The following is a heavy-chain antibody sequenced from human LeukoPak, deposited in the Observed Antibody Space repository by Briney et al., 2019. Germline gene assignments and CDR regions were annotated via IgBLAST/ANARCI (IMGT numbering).Heavy chain of an antibody. Sequence: ASVKVSCKASGYTFTSYYMHWVRQAPGQGLEWMGIINTSGGSTTYAQKFQGRVSMTRDTSTSTVYLEVSSLRSEDTAVYYCARDLGNGYNWFDPWGQGTLVTVSS. V-gene: IGHV1-46*01. CDR3: ARDLGNGYNWFDP. D-gene: IGHD5-24*01. CDR2: INTSGGST. CDR1: GYTFTSYY. J-gene: IGHJ5*02.